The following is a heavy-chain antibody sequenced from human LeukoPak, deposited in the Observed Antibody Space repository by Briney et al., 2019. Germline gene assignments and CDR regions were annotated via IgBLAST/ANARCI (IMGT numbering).Heavy chain of an antibody. Sequence: SETLSLTCTVSGGSISSHYWSWIRQPPGKGLEWIGYIYYSGSTNYNPSLKSRVTISVDTSKNQFSLKLSSVTAADTAVYYCARWALYYYGSGTLRGFDYWGQGTLVTVSS. V-gene: IGHV4-59*11. CDR1: GGSISSHY. J-gene: IGHJ4*02. CDR2: IYYSGST. CDR3: ARWALYYYGSGTLRGFDY. D-gene: IGHD3-10*01.